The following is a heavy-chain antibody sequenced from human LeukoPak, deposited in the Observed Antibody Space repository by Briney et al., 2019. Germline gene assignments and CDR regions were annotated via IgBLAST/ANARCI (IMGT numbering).Heavy chain of an antibody. CDR3: ARAYSTSPRNGFDI. D-gene: IGHD6-6*01. CDR2: INPNSGGT. J-gene: IGHJ3*02. V-gene: IGHV1-2*02. CDR1: GYTFTGYY. Sequence: GASVKVSCKASGYTFTGYYMHWVRQAPGQGLEWMGWINPNSGGTNYAQKFQGRVTMTRDMSTSTVYMELSSLRSEDTAVYYCARAYSTSPRNGFDIWGQGTMVTVTS.